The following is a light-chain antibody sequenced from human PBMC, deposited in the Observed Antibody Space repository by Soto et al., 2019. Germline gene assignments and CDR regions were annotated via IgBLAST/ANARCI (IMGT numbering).Light chain of an antibody. CDR3: QQYSDWWT. V-gene: IGKV3D-15*01. Sequence: EIVITQSPATLSVSPVERATLSCRASQSVNYNLAWYQQKPGQAPRLLIYSASTRATGTPARFSGSGSGTEFTLTISSLQSEDFAVYYCQQYSDWWTFGQGTKVDIK. CDR1: QSVNYN. CDR2: SAS. J-gene: IGKJ1*01.